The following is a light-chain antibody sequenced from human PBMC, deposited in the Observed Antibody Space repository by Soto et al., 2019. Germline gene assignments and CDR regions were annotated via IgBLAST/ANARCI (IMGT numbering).Light chain of an antibody. Sequence: DIQMTQSQSCLSVSVGDRVTITCRASQNIAGYLNWYQQKPGKAPQLLIYGSSNLQSGVPSTFSGSGSGTDFTLTISSLQPEDFATYYCQQSYITPYTFGQGTKPEIK. V-gene: IGKV1-39*01. J-gene: IGKJ2*01. CDR1: QNIAGY. CDR2: GSS. CDR3: QQSYITPYT.